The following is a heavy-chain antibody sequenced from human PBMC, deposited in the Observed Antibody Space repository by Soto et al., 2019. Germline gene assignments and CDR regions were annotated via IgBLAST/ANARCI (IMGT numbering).Heavy chain of an antibody. Sequence: GGSLRLSCAASGFTFSSYGMHWVRQAPGKGLEWVAVISYDGSNKYYADSVKGRFTISRDNSKNTLYLQMNSLRAEDTAVYYCAKEEGDTIFGVVIGYYYGMDVWGQGTTVTVSS. CDR3: AKEEGDTIFGVVIGYYYGMDV. CDR1: GFTFSSYG. J-gene: IGHJ6*02. D-gene: IGHD3-3*01. CDR2: ISYDGSNK. V-gene: IGHV3-30*18.